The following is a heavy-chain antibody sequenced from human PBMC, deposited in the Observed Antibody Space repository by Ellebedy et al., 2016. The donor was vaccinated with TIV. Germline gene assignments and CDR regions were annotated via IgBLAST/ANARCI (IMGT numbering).Heavy chain of an antibody. CDR3: ARLYGREGDY. CDR1: GYTFTGYR. V-gene: IGHV1-2*02. J-gene: IGHJ4*02. CDR2: IKPNSGDT. D-gene: IGHD1-26*01. Sequence: AASVKVSCKASGYTFTGYRIHWVRQAPGQGLEWMAWIKPNSGDTKSAQQFQGRATVTRDTSISTVYMELTSLTSGDTAVYYCARLYGREGDYWGQGTLVTVSS.